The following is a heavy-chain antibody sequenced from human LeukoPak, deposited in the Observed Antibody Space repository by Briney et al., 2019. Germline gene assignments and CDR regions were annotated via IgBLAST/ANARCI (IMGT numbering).Heavy chain of an antibody. J-gene: IGHJ6*02. CDR1: GFTFSSYA. CDR3: AKLEGYGDSHSPYYYYYYGMDV. V-gene: IGHV3-23*01. D-gene: IGHD4-17*01. CDR2: ISGSGGST. Sequence: PGGSLRLSCAASGFTFSSYAMSWVRQAPGKGLEWVSAISGSGGSTYYADSVKGRFTISRDNSKNTLYLQMNSLRAEDTAVYYCAKLEGYGDSHSPYYYYYYGMDVWGQGTTVTVSS.